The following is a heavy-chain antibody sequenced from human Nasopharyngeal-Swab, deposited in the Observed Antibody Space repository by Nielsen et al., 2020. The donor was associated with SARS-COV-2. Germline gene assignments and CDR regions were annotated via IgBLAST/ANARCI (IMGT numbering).Heavy chain of an antibody. CDR1: GFTFSEYA. CDR2: ISARGEST. D-gene: IGHD1-26*01. J-gene: IGHJ4*02. CDR3: AKDPSFVGSLHFDQ. Sequence: GESLKISCAASGFTFSEYAFHWVRQAPGKGLEWVSVISARGESTHYADSVKGRFSLSRVNSRETVYLQMDSLRADDTAVYYCAKDPSFVGSLHFDQWGRGTLVTVSS. V-gene: IGHV3-23*01.